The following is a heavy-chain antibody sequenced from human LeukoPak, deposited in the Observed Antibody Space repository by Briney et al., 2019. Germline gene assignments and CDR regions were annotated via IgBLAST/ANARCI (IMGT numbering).Heavy chain of an antibody. J-gene: IGHJ3*02. CDR2: ISSSSSTI. CDR3: ASHQLRATQDWAAFDI. Sequence: PGGSPRLSCAASGFTFSSYSMNWVRQAPGKGLEWVSYISSSSSTIYYADSVKGRFTISRDNAKNSLYLQMNSLRAEDTAVYYCASHQLRATQDWAAFDIWGQGTTVTVSS. D-gene: IGHD5-12*01. CDR1: GFTFSSYS. V-gene: IGHV3-48*01.